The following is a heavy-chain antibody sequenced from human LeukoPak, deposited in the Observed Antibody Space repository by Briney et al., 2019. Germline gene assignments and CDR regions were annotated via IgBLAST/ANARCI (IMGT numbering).Heavy chain of an antibody. V-gene: IGHV3-7*01. CDR2: IKEDGTVK. CDR1: GFTSTDAW. CDR3: AGLFRDY. D-gene: IGHD2/OR15-2a*01. Sequence: GGSLRLSCAAFGFTSTDAWMTWVRQAPGKGLEWVANIKEDGTVKNYVDSVKGRFTISRDNTKNSQYLQMNNLRAEDTAVYYCAGLFRDYWGQGTLVTVSS. J-gene: IGHJ4*02.